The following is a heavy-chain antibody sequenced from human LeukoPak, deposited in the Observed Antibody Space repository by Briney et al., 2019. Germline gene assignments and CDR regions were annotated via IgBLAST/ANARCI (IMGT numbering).Heavy chain of an antibody. CDR3: ARGSYSVDY. Sequence: SETPSLTCTVSGGSISSYYWSWIRQPPGKGLGWIGYIYYSGSTNYNPSLKSRVTISVDRSKNPFSLKLSSVTAADTAVYYCARGSYSVDYWGQGTLVTVSS. CDR1: GGSISSYY. J-gene: IGHJ4*02. D-gene: IGHD1-26*01. V-gene: IGHV4-59*01. CDR2: IYYSGST.